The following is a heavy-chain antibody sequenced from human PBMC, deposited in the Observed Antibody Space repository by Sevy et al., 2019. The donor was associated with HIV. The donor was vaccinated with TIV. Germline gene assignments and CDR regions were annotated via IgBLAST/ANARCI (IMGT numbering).Heavy chain of an antibody. CDR2: ISGKSAAI. D-gene: IGHD2-21*02. CDR3: ARGPDCGGDCDIGFYYPLDV. Sequence: GGSLRLSCAASEFTFSRYTMNWVRQAPGKGLEWISNISGKSAAIYYADSLKGRFTVARDNDNDALYLQLNSLRYDDTALYYCARGPDCGGDCDIGFYYPLDVWGQGTTVTVSS. CDR1: EFTFSRYT. J-gene: IGHJ6*02. V-gene: IGHV3-48*02.